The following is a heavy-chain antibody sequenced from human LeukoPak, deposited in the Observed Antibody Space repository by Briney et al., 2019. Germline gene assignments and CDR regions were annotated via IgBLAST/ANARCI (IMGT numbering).Heavy chain of an antibody. D-gene: IGHD6-19*01. V-gene: IGHV4-59*01. Sequence: PSETLSLTCTVSGGSISSYYWSWIRQPPGKGLEWIGYIYYSGSTNYNPSLKSRVTISVDTSKNQFSLKLSSVTAADTAVYYCARVQWRARNWFDPWGQGTLVTVSS. CDR2: IYYSGST. CDR1: GGSISSYY. J-gene: IGHJ5*02. CDR3: ARVQWRARNWFDP.